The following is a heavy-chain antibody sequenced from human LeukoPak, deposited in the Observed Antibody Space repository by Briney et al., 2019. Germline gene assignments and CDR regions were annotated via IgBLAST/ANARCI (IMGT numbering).Heavy chain of an antibody. CDR3: VRDPDALDY. Sequence: GGSLRLSCAASGFTFDDYTMHWVRQAPGKGLEWVSLISWGGGSTYYADSVKGRFTISRDNAKNSVYLQMNSLRDEDTAVYYCVRDPDALDYWGQGTLVTVSS. J-gene: IGHJ4*02. CDR1: GFTFDDYT. V-gene: IGHV3-43*01. CDR2: ISWGGGST.